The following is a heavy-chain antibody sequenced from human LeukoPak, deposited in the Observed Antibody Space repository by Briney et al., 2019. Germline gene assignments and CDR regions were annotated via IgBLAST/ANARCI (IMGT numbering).Heavy chain of an antibody. J-gene: IGHJ6*02. Sequence: SETLSLTCTVSGGSISSGGYYWSWIRQHPGKGLEWIGYIYYSGSTYYNPSLKSRVTISVDTSKNQFSLKLSSVTAADTAVYYCARALRRDGYNLGYYYYGMDVWGQGTTVTVSS. CDR3: ARALRRDGYNLGYYYYGMDV. D-gene: IGHD5-24*01. CDR2: IYYSGST. V-gene: IGHV4-31*03. CDR1: GGSISSGGYY.